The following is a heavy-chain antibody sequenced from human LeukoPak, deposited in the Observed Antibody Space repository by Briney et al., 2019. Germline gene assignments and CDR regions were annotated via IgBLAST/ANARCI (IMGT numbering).Heavy chain of an antibody. CDR3: ARNTFNWNSFDI. CDR1: GGSISSSSYY. Sequence: PSETLSLTCTVSGGSISSSSYYWGWIRQPLGKGLEWIGSIYYSGSTYYNPSLKSRVTISADTSKNQFSLKLSSVTAADTALYYCARNTFNWNSFDIWGQGTMVTVSS. D-gene: IGHD1-7*01. J-gene: IGHJ3*02. CDR2: IYYSGST. V-gene: IGHV4-39*01.